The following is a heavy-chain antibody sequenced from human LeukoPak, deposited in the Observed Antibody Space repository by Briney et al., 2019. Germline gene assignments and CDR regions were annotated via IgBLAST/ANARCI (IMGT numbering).Heavy chain of an antibody. J-gene: IGHJ4*02. CDR1: GFTFSSYS. V-gene: IGHV3-21*01. CDR2: ISSSSSYM. D-gene: IGHD4-11*01. Sequence: GGSLRLSCAASGFTFSSYSMNWVRQAPGKGLEWVSSISSSSSYMYYADSVKGRFTISRDNAKNSLYLQMNSLRADDTAVYYCARDDYSNPNDYWSQGTLVTVSS. CDR3: ARDDYSNPNDY.